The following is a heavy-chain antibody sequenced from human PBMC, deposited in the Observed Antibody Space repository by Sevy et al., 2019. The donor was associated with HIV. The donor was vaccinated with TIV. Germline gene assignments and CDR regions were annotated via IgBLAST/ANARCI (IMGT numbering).Heavy chain of an antibody. CDR1: GFTFSPYS. CDR2: IGGTTSNT. CDR3: ARDWSYAFDF. Sequence: GGSLRLSCSASGFTFSPYSMNWVRQAPGKGLEWISYIGGTTSNTEYADSVKGRFTISRDNAKNLVYLQMSSLRAEDTAVYYCARDWSYAFDFWGQWIMVTVSS. V-gene: IGHV3-48*01. J-gene: IGHJ3*01.